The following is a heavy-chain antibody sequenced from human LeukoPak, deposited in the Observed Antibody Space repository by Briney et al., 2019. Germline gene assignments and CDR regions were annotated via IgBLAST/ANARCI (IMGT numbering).Heavy chain of an antibody. J-gene: IGHJ1*01. V-gene: IGHV3-23*01. CDR2: ITTDGSGA. CDR1: GFAFRNYD. D-gene: IGHD3-10*01. Sequence: GGSLRLSCAASGFAFRNYDMIWVRQAPGRGLEWVTGITTDGSGAYYADSVKGRFTVSRDNSKNTVFLQMNSLRGEDAAIYYCAKGVLGAGSLLEYFQHWGQGTLVTVSS. CDR3: AKGVLGAGSLLEYFQH.